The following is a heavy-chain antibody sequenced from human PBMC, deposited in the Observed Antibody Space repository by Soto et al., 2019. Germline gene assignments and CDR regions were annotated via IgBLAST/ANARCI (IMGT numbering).Heavy chain of an antibody. CDR2: ISGSGGST. D-gene: IGHD3-9*01. V-gene: IGHV3-23*01. CDR1: GFTFSSYA. Sequence: PGGSLRLSCAASGFTFSSYAMSWVRQAPGKGLEWVSAISGSGGSTYYADSVKGRFTISRDNSKNTLYLQMNSLRAEDTAVYYCANAYDILNYFDYWGQGTLVTVSS. J-gene: IGHJ4*02. CDR3: ANAYDILNYFDY.